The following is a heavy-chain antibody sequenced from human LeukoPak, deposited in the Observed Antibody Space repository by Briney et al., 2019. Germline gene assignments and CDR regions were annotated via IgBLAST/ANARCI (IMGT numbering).Heavy chain of an antibody. CDR1: GFTFSSYS. D-gene: IGHD1-26*01. CDR3: ARDGRVGATDFDY. Sequence: GGSLRHSCAASGFTFSSYSMNWVRQAPGKGLEWVSSISSSSSYIYYADSVKGRFTISRDNAKNSLYLQMNSLRAEDTAVYYCARDGRVGATDFDYWGQGTLVTVSS. CDR2: ISSSSSYI. V-gene: IGHV3-21*01. J-gene: IGHJ4*02.